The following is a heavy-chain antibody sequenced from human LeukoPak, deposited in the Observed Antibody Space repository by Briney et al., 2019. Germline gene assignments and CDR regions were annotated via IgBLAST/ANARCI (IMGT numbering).Heavy chain of an antibody. Sequence: KPSETLSLTCTVSGGSISSYYWSWIRQPPGKGLEWIGEINHSGSTNYNPSLKSRVTISVDTSKNQFSLKLSSVTAADTAVYYCARQSTGARYPTDYWGQGTLVTVSS. CDR1: GGSISSYY. CDR2: INHSGST. D-gene: IGHD3-9*01. CDR3: ARQSTGARYPTDY. J-gene: IGHJ4*02. V-gene: IGHV4-34*01.